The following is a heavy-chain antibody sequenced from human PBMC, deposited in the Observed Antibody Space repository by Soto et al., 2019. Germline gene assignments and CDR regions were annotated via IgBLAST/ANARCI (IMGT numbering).Heavy chain of an antibody. CDR2: ISYDGSNK. J-gene: IGHJ6*02. CDR1: GFTFSSYG. D-gene: IGHD2-21*02. V-gene: IGHV3-30*18. Sequence: GGSLRLSCAASGFTFSSYGMHWVRQAPGKGLEWVAVISYDGSNKYYADSVKGRFTISRDNSKNTLYLQMNSLRAEDTAVYYCAKDKGPWGYGGNSRMNYYYGMDVWGQGTTVTVSS. CDR3: AKDKGPWGYGGNSRMNYYYGMDV.